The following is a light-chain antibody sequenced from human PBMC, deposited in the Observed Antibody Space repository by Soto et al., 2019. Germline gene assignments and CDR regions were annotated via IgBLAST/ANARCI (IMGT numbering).Light chain of an antibody. CDR2: GAF. CDR1: QNVSSNY. CDR3: EYYGGYYGSSPRYT. J-gene: IGKJ2*01. V-gene: IGKV3-20*01. Sequence: EILFTQSPGTLSLSPGERATLSCRASQNVSSNYLAWYQQRPGQAPRLLMYGAFIRATGIPDRISGSGSGTDFTVTISRLEPEDFAVYYCEYYGGYYGSSPRYTFGQGTKVDIK.